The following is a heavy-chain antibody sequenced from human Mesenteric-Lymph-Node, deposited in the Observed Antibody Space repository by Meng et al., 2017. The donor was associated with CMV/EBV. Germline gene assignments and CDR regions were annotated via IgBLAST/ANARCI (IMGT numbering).Heavy chain of an antibody. D-gene: IGHD1-1*01. V-gene: IGHV4-61*01. Sequence: CTVSGGPVSSTISHWSWIRQPPGKGLEWIGYIYYSGSTNYNPSLKSRVTISIDTSKKQFSLKMTSVTAADTAVYYCVRLERGWFDPWGQGSLVTVSS. CDR1: GGPVSSTISH. CDR2: IYYSGST. CDR3: VRLERGWFDP. J-gene: IGHJ5*02.